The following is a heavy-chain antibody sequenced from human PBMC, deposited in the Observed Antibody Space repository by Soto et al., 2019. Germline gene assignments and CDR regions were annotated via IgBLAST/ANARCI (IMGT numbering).Heavy chain of an antibody. CDR2: ISYDGSNK. CDR3: AKDRGVGATYYYYGMDV. CDR1: GFTFSSYG. D-gene: IGHD1-26*01. Sequence: QLGGSLRLSCAASGFTFSSYGMHWVRQAPGKGLEWVAVISYDGSNKYYADSVKGRFTISRDNSKNTLYLQMNSLRAEDTAVYYCAKDRGVGATYYYYGMDVWGQGTTVTVSS. J-gene: IGHJ6*02. V-gene: IGHV3-30*18.